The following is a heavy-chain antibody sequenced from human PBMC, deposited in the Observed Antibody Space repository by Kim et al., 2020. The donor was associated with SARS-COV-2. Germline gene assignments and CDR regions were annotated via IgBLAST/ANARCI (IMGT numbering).Heavy chain of an antibody. V-gene: IGHV4-39*01. CDR1: GGSISSSSYY. J-gene: IGHJ5*01. Sequence: SETLSLTCLVSGGSISSSSYYWGWMRQPPGKGLEWIASIYYTGSTYYNPSLKSRVTISVDTSKNQFSLKLTSVIAADTAVYYCVRTAYCSSDTCYRGWVDSWGQGTLVTVSS. CDR2: IYYTGST. D-gene: IGHD2-2*02. CDR3: VRTAYCSSDTCYRGWVDS.